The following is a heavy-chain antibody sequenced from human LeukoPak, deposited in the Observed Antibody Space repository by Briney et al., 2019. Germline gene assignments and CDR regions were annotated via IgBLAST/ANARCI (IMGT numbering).Heavy chain of an antibody. Sequence: SETLSLTCAVSGGSISSGGYSWSWIRQPPGKGLEWIGYIYHSGSTYYNPYLKSRVTISVDTSKNQFSLKLSSVTAADTAVYYCARGYYDFWSGYWYYYYGMDVWGQGTTVTVSS. CDR3: ARGYYDFWSGYWYYYYGMDV. CDR2: IYHSGST. V-gene: IGHV4-30-2*01. J-gene: IGHJ6*02. D-gene: IGHD3-3*01. CDR1: GGSISSGGYS.